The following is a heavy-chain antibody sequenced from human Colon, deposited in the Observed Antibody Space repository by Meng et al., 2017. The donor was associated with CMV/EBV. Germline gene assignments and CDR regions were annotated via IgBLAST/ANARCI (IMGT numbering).Heavy chain of an antibody. D-gene: IGHD5-18*01. J-gene: IGHJ6*02. CDR2: ISSSSSYI. Sequence: GGSLRLSCAASGFTFSSYPMYWVRQAPGKGLEWVASISSSSSYIYYADSLKGRFTISRDDARNSLFLQMNSLSVEDTAVYYCARDQYIAMVKDGMDVWGQGTTVTVSS. CDR1: GFTFSSYP. V-gene: IGHV3-21*01. CDR3: ARDQYIAMVKDGMDV.